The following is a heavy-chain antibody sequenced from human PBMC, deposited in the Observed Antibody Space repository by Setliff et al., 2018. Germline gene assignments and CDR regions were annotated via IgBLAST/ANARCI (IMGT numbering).Heavy chain of an antibody. Sequence: GGSLRLSCAASGFSFNNYAMNWVRQAPGKGLEWVSGISGSGKSTYYADPVKGRFTISRDNSKNTLYLQMNSLRAEDTAVYYCAKEFTVVVPAALALDVWGKGTTVTVSS. V-gene: IGHV3-23*01. J-gene: IGHJ6*04. D-gene: IGHD2-2*01. CDR2: ISGSGKST. CDR1: GFSFNNYA. CDR3: AKEFTVVVPAALALDV.